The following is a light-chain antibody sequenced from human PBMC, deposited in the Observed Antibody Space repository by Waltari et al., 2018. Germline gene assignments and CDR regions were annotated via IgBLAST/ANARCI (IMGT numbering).Light chain of an antibody. CDR2: GAS. CDR3: HQYGSSPPVT. V-gene: IGKV3-20*01. Sequence: EIVLTQSPGTLSLSPGERATLSCRASQRVSSSYLSWYQQKPGQAPRLPIYGASSRATGIPDRFSGSGSGTDFSLTISRLEPEDFAVYYCHQYGSSPPVTFGQGTKLEIK. J-gene: IGKJ2*01. CDR1: QRVSSSY.